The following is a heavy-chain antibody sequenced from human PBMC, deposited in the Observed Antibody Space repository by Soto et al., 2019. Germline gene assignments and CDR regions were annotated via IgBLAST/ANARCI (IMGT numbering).Heavy chain of an antibody. D-gene: IGHD6-19*01. CDR1: GFSLSTTGVG. V-gene: IGHV2-5*02. J-gene: IGHJ4*02. CDR2: IYWDTDK. CDR3: AHRLVSSGWYVLDY. Sequence: QITLKESGPTLVKPTQTLTLTCTFSGFSLSTTGVGVGWIRQPPGKALEWLAFIYWDTDKRYSPSLRSRLTITKDTSKHQVVLTMNNMDPVDTATYYCAHRLVSSGWYVLDYWGQGTLVTVSS.